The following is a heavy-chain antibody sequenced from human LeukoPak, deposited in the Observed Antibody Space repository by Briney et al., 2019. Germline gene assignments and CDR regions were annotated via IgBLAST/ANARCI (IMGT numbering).Heavy chain of an antibody. J-gene: IGHJ6*02. D-gene: IGHD6-19*01. Sequence: SETLSLTCSASGDSIRSSSYYWGWIRQPPGGGLEWIGAVYYTGSTNYNPSLMSRVTMSIDTSKNQFSLKLSSVTAADTAVYYCVRDRGGWLVRGIYYYGMDVWGQGTTVTVSS. V-gene: IGHV4-39*07. CDR2: VYYTGST. CDR3: VRDRGGWLVRGIYYYGMDV. CDR1: GDSIRSSSYY.